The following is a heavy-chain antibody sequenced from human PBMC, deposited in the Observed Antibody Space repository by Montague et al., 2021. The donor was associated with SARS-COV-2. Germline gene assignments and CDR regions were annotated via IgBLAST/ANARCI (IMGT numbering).Heavy chain of an antibody. J-gene: IGHJ4*02. V-gene: IGHV4-59*01. Sequence: SETLSLTCTVSGGSISSYYWSWIRQPPGKGLEWMGYSYYSGSANSNPSLKSRVTISVYTSKTQFSLKLSSVTAADTAVYYCASRGPDIWSGIDYWGQGTLVTVSS. CDR2: SYYSGSA. D-gene: IGHD3-3*01. CDR1: GGSISSYY. CDR3: ASRGPDIWSGIDY.